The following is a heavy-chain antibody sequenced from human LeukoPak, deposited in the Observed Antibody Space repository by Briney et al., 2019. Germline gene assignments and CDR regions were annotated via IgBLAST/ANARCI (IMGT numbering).Heavy chain of an antibody. Sequence: SETLSLTCAVSGGSISSYYWSWIRQPPGKGLEWVGYIYYSGSTNYNPSLKSRVTISVDTSKNQFSLKLSSVTAADTAVYYCARDPLGGYCSSTSCSSWGQGTLVTVSS. CDR3: ARDPLGGYCSSTSCSS. D-gene: IGHD2-2*01. V-gene: IGHV4-59*01. J-gene: IGHJ5*02. CDR2: IYYSGST. CDR1: GGSISSYY.